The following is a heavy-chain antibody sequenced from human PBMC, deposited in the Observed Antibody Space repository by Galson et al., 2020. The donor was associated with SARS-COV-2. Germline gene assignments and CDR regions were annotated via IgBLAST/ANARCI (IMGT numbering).Heavy chain of an antibody. CDR2: IYPGDSDT. Sequence: HGESLKISCKGSGYSFTSYWIGWVRQMPGKGLEWMGIIYPGDSDTRYSPSFQGQVTISADKSISTAYLQWSSLKASDTAMYYCARHPPSFGKEDYYGSGSYYSPPNYGMDVWGQGTTVTVSS. D-gene: IGHD3-10*01. J-gene: IGHJ6*02. V-gene: IGHV5-51*01. CDR1: GYSFTSYW. CDR3: ARHPPSFGKEDYYGSGSYYSPPNYGMDV.